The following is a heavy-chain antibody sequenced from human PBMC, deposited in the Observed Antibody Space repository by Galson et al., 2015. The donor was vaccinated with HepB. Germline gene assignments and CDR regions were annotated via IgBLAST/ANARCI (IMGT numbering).Heavy chain of an antibody. CDR2: IYYSGNT. V-gene: IGHV4-39*01. CDR3: ARHHRAMAVDVPYHFHY. D-gene: IGHD6-19*01. CDR1: GDSVSSSSYY. J-gene: IGHJ4*02. Sequence: TLPLTCTVSGDSVSSSSYYWGWIRQPPGKGLEWIARIYYSGNTYCNPSLKSRVTISVDPPKNQFSLKLISLTAADTALYYCARHHRAMAVDVPYHFHYWGQGTLVTVSS.